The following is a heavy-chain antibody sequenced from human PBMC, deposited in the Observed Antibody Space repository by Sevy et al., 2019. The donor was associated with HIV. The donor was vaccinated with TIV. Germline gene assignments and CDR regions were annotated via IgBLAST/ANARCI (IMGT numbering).Heavy chain of an antibody. CDR3: ARAPYYYDSSGYLPALVDV. CDR2: IYTSGST. J-gene: IGHJ6*02. Sequence: SETLSLTCTVSGGSISGSFYWSWVRQSAGKGLEWIGRIYTSGSTNYNPSLKSRVTMSVDTSKNQFSLGLTSVTAADTAVYYCARAPYYYDSSGYLPALVDVWGQGTTVTVSS. CDR1: GGSISGSFY. D-gene: IGHD3-22*01. V-gene: IGHV4-4*07.